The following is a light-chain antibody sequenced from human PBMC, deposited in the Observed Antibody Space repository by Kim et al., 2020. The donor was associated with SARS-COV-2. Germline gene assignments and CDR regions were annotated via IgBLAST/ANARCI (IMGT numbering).Light chain of an antibody. J-gene: IGKJ2*01. Sequence: DIQMTQSPSTLSASVGDRVTITCRASQSISSWLAWYQQKPGKAPKLLIYKASSLESGVPSRFSGSGSGTEFTLTISSLQPDDFATYYCQQYNSDSTFGQGTKLEI. V-gene: IGKV1-5*03. CDR1: QSISSW. CDR3: QQYNSDST. CDR2: KAS.